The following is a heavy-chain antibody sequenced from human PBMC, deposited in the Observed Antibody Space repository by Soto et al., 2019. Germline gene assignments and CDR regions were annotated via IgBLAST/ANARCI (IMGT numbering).Heavy chain of an antibody. J-gene: IGHJ5*02. CDR2: ISWNGVMI. V-gene: IGHV3-9*01. D-gene: IGHD3-9*01. Sequence: EVQLVESGGGLIQPGRSLRLSCAASGFVFHDYAMHWVRQAPGKGLEWVSGISWNGVMIAYADSVKGRFTISRDYAKNSLYLPMNSLRAEDTALYYCARPGRFNFDVLTGSQFDTWGQGTPVTVSS. CDR3: ARPGRFNFDVLTGSQFDT. CDR1: GFVFHDYA.